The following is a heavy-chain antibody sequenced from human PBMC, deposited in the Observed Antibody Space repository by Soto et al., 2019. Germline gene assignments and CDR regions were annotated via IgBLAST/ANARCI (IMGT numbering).Heavy chain of an antibody. J-gene: IGHJ4*02. CDR3: AKIGDSSGWFSGLGY. V-gene: IGHV4-39*01. D-gene: IGHD6-19*01. CDR2: IYYGGNT. Sequence: QLQLQESGPGLVKPSETLSLTCTVSGGSISRSSYYWGWIRQPPGKGLEWIGSIYYGGNTYYNPSLESRVTISLATSKNQFSLNLTSVTAADTAVYYCAKIGDSSGWFSGLGYWGQGTLVTVSS. CDR1: GGSISRSSYY.